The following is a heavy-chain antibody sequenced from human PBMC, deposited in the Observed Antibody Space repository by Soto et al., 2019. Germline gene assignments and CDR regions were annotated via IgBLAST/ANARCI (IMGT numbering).Heavy chain of an antibody. J-gene: IGHJ4*02. Sequence: SETLSLTCTVSGGSISSYYWSWIRQPPGKGLEWIGEINYSGSTNYNPSLKSRVTISVDTSKNQFSLKLSSVTAADTVVYYCARGKDIVVVPAAICYDYWGQGTLVTVSS. CDR3: ARGKDIVVVPAAICYDY. D-gene: IGHD2-2*02. CDR1: GGSISSYY. V-gene: IGHV4-59*12. CDR2: INYSGST.